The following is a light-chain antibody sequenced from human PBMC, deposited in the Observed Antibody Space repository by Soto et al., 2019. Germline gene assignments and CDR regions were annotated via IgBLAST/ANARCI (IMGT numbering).Light chain of an antibody. V-gene: IGKV1-5*01. Sequence: DIQMTQSPSTLSASVGDRVTITCRAIQSISSWLAWYQQKPGKAPKLLIYDASSLESGVPSRFSGSGSGTEFTLTISSLQPDDFATYYCQQYNSYSGTFGQGTKVE. J-gene: IGKJ1*01. CDR1: QSISSW. CDR3: QQYNSYSGT. CDR2: DAS.